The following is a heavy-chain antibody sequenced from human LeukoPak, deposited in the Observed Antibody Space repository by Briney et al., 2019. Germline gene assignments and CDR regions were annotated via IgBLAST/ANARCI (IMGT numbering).Heavy chain of an antibody. J-gene: IGHJ4*02. Sequence: PGGSLRLSCAASGFTFTSYTMNWVRQAPGKGLVWVSRINSDGSITSYADSVKGRFTISRDNAKNTLYLQMNSLRVEDTAVYYCARDYNWNPPDYWGQGTLVTVSS. CDR3: ARDYNWNPPDY. CDR1: GFTFTSYT. CDR2: INSDGSIT. D-gene: IGHD1-1*01. V-gene: IGHV3-74*01.